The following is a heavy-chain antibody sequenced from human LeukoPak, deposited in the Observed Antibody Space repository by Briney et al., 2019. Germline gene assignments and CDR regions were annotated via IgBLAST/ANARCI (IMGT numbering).Heavy chain of an antibody. Sequence: VSVKASCTVSGPSLTELSLYWVRQAPGKGLEWMGGFDVIDAKTFYAQKFQGRVTMTEDSSTDKAYMELSSLRSDDTAFYYCAAGRPYSLLDYWGQGTLLTVSS. J-gene: IGHJ4*02. V-gene: IGHV1-24*01. CDR3: AAGRPYSLLDY. CDR2: FDVIDAKT. CDR1: GPSLTELS. D-gene: IGHD5-18*01.